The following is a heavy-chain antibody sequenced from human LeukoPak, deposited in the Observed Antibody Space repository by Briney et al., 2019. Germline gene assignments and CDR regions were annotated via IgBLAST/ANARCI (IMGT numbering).Heavy chain of an antibody. D-gene: IGHD1-26*01. CDR1: GFTFSSYA. CDR3: ARAVFSGSYYTHSDY. Sequence: RTGGSLRLSCAASGFTFSSYAMSWVRQAPGKGLEWVSGINWNGGSTGYADSVKGRFTISRDNAKNSLYLQMNSLRAEDTALYYCARAVFSGSYYTHSDYWGQGTLVTVSS. V-gene: IGHV3-20*04. CDR2: INWNGGST. J-gene: IGHJ4*02.